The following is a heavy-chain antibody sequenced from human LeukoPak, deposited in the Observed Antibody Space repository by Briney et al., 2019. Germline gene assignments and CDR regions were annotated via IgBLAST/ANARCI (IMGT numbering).Heavy chain of an antibody. CDR1: GFTVSSNY. J-gene: IGHJ3*01. CDR3: AGNSGDDAFDL. V-gene: IGHV3-53*01. D-gene: IGHD1-1*01. Sequence: GGSLRLSCAASGFTVSSNYVSWVRQAPGKGLDWVSVIYSGGRTYYADSVKGRFTISRDNSKNTLYLQMNSLRAEDTAVYYCAGNSGDDAFDLWGQGTMVTVSS. CDR2: IYSGGRT.